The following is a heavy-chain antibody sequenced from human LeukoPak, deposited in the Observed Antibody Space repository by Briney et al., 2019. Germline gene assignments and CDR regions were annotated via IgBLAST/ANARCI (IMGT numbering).Heavy chain of an antibody. J-gene: IGHJ4*02. D-gene: IGHD3-3*01. V-gene: IGHV3-48*04. Sequence: GGPLSPSCQASEFPFSSSWCHWFRQAPGRGRGGVSSFSGISSTIYYADSVKGRFTISRDNAKNSLYLQMNSLRLEDTAVYYCARASDRMYDEFWEGYFSSFDFWGQGTLVTVSS. CDR2: FSGISSTI. CDR1: EFPFSSSW. CDR3: ARASDRMYDEFWEGYFSSFDF.